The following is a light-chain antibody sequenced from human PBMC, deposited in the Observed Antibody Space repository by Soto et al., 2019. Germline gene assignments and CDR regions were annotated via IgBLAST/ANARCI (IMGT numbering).Light chain of an antibody. CDR1: SSDVGGYSY. CDR3: SSYTSSSTLYG. CDR2: DVG. V-gene: IGLV2-14*01. Sequence: QSVLTQPASVSGSPGQSITISCTGTSSDVGGYSYVSWYQQHPGKAPKLMIYDVGNRPSGVSNRFSGSKSGNTASLTISGLQAEDEADYYCSSYTSSSTLYGFGTGTKVTVL. J-gene: IGLJ1*01.